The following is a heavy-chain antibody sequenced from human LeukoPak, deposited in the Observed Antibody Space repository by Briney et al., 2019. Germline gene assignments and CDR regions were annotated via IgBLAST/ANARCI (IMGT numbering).Heavy chain of an antibody. D-gene: IGHD6-19*01. CDR2: IVVGSGNT. CDR1: GFTFTSSA. V-gene: IGHV1-58*01. J-gene: IGHJ4*02. CDR3: AADHFSGWYLGFDY. Sequence: SVKVSCKASGFTFTSSAVQWVRQARGQRLEWIGWIVVGSGNTNYAQKFQERVTITRDMSTSTAYMELSSLRSEDTAVYYCAADHFSGWYLGFDYWGQGTLVTVSS.